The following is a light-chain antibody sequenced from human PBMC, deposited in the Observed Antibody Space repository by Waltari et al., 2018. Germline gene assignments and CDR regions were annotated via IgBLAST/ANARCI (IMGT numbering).Light chain of an antibody. V-gene: IGKV1D-12*01. CDR1: QDISGW. J-gene: IGKJ3*01. Sequence: DIQMTQSPSAVSASVGDRVSITCRASQDISGWLDWYQHKPGKAPKLLIYAASSLQGGVPARFSGTGSGTDFTLTINGLPPEDFGTYYCQQAHSFPFTFGLGTKVDV. CDR2: AAS. CDR3: QQAHSFPFT.